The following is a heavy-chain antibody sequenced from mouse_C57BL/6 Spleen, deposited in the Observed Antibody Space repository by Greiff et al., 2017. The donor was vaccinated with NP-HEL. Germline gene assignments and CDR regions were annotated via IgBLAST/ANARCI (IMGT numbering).Heavy chain of an antibody. Sequence: VQLKESGPGLVKPSQSLSLTCSVTGCSITSGYYWNWIRQFPGNKLEWMGYISYDGSNNYNPSLKNRISITRDTSKNQFFLKLNSVTTEDTATYYCARWGYDYGYAMDYWGQGTSVTVSS. V-gene: IGHV3-6*01. CDR1: GCSITSGYY. CDR3: ARWGYDYGYAMDY. CDR2: ISYDGSN. J-gene: IGHJ4*01. D-gene: IGHD2-4*01.